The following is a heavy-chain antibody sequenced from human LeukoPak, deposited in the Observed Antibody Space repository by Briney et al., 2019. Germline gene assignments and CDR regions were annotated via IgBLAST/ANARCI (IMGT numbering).Heavy chain of an antibody. CDR3: ARGPAMAVWVH. CDR1: GGSFSSYY. D-gene: IGHD5-18*01. V-gene: IGHV4-39*07. Sequence: SETLSLTCAVYGGSFSSYYWGWIRQPPGKGLEWIGSIYYSGSTYYNPSLKSRVTISVDTSKNQFSLKLSSVTAADTAVYYCARGPAMAVWVHWGQGTLVTVSS. J-gene: IGHJ4*02. CDR2: IYYSGST.